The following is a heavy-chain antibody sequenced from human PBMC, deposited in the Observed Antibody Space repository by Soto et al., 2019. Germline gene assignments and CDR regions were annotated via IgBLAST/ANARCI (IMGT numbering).Heavy chain of an antibody. CDR1: GVTFSTAW. D-gene: IGHD6-19*01. V-gene: IGHV3-15*01. Sequence: EVQLVESGGGLVKPGGSLRLSCAASGVTFSTAWMSWVRQAPGKGLEWVARIKSKTSGGTTYYTAPVKGRVIISRDDSQATLYLQMSSLTIEVTALYYCTTSGWDWGRGTPVTVSS. J-gene: IGHJ4*02. CDR3: TTSGWD. CDR2: IKSKTSGGTT.